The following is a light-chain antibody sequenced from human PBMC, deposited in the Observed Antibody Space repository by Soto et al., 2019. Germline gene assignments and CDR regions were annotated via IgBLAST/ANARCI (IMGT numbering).Light chain of an antibody. CDR2: AAS. CDR1: QGNSNY. Sequence: IRMTQSPSSFSTSTGDRVTITCRASQGNSNYLGWYQQKPGKAPQLLISAASTLQSGVPSRFSGSGSGTDFTLAISGLQSEDFATYYCQQYYSYPRTFGQGTKVQIK. J-gene: IGKJ1*01. V-gene: IGKV1-8*01. CDR3: QQYYSYPRT.